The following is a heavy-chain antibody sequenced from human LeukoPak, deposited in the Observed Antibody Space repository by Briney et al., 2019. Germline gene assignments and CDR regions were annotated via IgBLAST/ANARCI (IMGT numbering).Heavy chain of an antibody. CDR2: IIPIFGTA. J-gene: IGHJ5*02. V-gene: IGHV1-69*05. CDR1: GGTFSSYA. D-gene: IGHD6-19*01. Sequence: SVKVSCKASGGTFSSYAISWVRQAPGQGLEWMGGIIPIFGTANYARKFQGRVTITTDESTSTAYMELSSLRSEDTAVYYCARISEGGSGWYEAWFDPWGQGTLVTASS. CDR3: ARISEGGSGWYEAWFDP.